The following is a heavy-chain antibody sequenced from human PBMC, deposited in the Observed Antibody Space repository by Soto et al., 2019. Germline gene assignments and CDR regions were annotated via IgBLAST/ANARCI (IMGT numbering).Heavy chain of an antibody. CDR2: ISPSGGST. V-gene: IGHV1-46*01. Sequence: SVKVSCKASGYTFTSYYMHWVRQAPGQGLEWMGIISPSGGSTSYAQKFQGRVTMTRDTSTSTVYMELSSLRSEDTAVYYCVRGSVGYSSSTSCSLNDYWGQGTLVTFPS. CDR3: VRGSVGYSSSTSCSLNDY. D-gene: IGHD2-2*01. J-gene: IGHJ4*01. CDR1: GYTFTSYY.